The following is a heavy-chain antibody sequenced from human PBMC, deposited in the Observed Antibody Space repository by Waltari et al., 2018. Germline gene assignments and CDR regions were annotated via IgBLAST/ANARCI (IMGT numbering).Heavy chain of an antibody. D-gene: IGHD1-26*01. CDR3: AREGLGGELPRYYYYMDV. J-gene: IGHJ6*03. V-gene: IGHV4-4*07. CDR2: TNTNRST. Sequence: QVQLQESGPGLVKPSETLSLTCTVSGGSISSYYWSWIRQPAGKGLEWLGRTNTNRSTNSNTSVTSGVTMSVDTSKNQFPLKLSSVTAADTAVYYCAREGLGGELPRYYYYMDVWGKGTTVTISS. CDR1: GGSISSYY.